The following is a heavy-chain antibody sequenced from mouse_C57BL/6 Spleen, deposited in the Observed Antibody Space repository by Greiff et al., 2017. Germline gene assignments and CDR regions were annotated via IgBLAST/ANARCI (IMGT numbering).Heavy chain of an antibody. V-gene: IGHV5-16*01. D-gene: IGHD2-10*01. Sequence: EVKLMESEGGLVQPGSSMKLSCTASGFTFTDYYMAWVRQVPEKGLEWVANINSDGSSTYYLNSLKSRFIISRDTAKNILYLQLSSLKSEDTATYYCARDPYYYAMDYWGQGTSVTVSS. J-gene: IGHJ4*01. CDR1: GFTFTDYY. CDR3: ARDPYYYAMDY. CDR2: INSDGSST.